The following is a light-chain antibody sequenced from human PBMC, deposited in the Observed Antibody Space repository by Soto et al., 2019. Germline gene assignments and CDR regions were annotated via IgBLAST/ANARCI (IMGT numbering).Light chain of an antibody. CDR3: QQCNSYPPT. CDR1: QSISSW. V-gene: IGKV1-5*03. CDR2: KAS. Sequence: DIQMTQSPSTLSASVGDRVTITCRANQSISSWLAWYQQKPGKAPKVLIYKASNLQSGVPARFSGSGSGTDFTLTISSLQPDYFATYYCQQCNSYPPTFGQGTTVDIK. J-gene: IGKJ1*01.